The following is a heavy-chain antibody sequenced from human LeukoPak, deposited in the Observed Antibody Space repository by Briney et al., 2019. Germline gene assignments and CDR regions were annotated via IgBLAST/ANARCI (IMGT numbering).Heavy chain of an antibody. CDR3: ARVASRAYLQYFFDY. J-gene: IGHJ4*02. CDR1: GYTFINYY. Sequence: GASVKVSCKASGYTFINYYLHWVRQAPGQGLEWMGIINPSSGGTSYAQKFQGRVTMTRATSTSTVYMELSSLRPEDTAVYYCARVASRAYLQYFFDYWGQGTLVTVSS. D-gene: IGHD6-6*01. CDR2: INPSSGGT. V-gene: IGHV1-46*01.